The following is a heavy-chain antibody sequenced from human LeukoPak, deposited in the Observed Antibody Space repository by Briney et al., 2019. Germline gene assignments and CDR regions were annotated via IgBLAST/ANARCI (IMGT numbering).Heavy chain of an antibody. D-gene: IGHD5-12*01. J-gene: IGHJ4*02. V-gene: IGHV3-15*01. CDR2: IKSKTDGGTT. CDR3: VATIRHGGSDYFDY. CDR1: GFTFSNAW. Sequence: GGSLRLSCAASGFTFSNAWMSWVRQAPGKGLEWVGCIKSKTDGGTTDYAAPVKGRFTISRDDSKNTLYLQMNSLKTEDTAVYYAVATIRHGGSDYFDYWGQGTLVTVSS.